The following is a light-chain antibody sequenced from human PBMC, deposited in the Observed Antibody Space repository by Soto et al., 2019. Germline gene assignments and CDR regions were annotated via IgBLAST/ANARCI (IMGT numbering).Light chain of an antibody. V-gene: IGLV1-40*01. CDR3: QSYDSSLSGYV. Sequence: QSVLTQPPSVSEAPGQKVTISCTGSSSNIGAGYDVNWYHQLPGTAPKLLIHGNSNRPSGVPDRFSGSKSGTSASLAITGLQAEDEADYFCQSYDSSLSGYVFGTGTKVTVL. J-gene: IGLJ1*01. CDR1: SSNIGAGYD. CDR2: GNS.